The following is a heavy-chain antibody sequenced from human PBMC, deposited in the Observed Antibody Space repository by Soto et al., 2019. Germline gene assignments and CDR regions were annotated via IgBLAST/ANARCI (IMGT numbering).Heavy chain of an antibody. D-gene: IGHD1-26*01. V-gene: IGHV3-30*18. Sequence: QVQLVESGGGVVQPGRSLRLSCAASGFTFSSYGMHWVRQAPGKGLEWVAVISYDGSNKYYADSVKGRFTISRDNSKNTLYLQMNSLRAEDKAVYYCAKGVWDGTDYWGQGTLVTVSS. CDR1: GFTFSSYG. CDR2: ISYDGSNK. J-gene: IGHJ4*02. CDR3: AKGVWDGTDY.